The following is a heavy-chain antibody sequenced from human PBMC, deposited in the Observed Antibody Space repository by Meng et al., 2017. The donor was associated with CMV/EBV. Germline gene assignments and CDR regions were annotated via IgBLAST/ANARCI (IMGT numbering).Heavy chain of an antibody. D-gene: IGHD3-9*01. V-gene: IGHV4-39*01. J-gene: IGHJ5*02. CDR2: VYFGAST. CDR1: GDSIGTSGYY. Sequence: GSLRLSCTVSGDSIGTSGYYWVWIRQPPGQGLEWIGSVYFGASTYYNPSLKSRTTISVDTAKNQFSLRLDSVAAADTAVYSCARHAYIGWSGPWFDPWGQGTLVTVSS. CDR3: ARHAYIGWSGPWFDP.